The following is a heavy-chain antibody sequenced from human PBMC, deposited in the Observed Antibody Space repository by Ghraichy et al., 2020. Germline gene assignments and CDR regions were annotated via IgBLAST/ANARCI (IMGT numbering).Heavy chain of an antibody. J-gene: IGHJ6*02. CDR1: GGSFSGYY. Sequence: SETLSLTCAVYGGSFSGYYWSWIRQPPGKGLEWIGEINHSGSTNYNPSLKSRVTISVDTSKNQFSLKLSSVTAADTAVYYCARVARYLDWLLPYSMGGKDVWGQGTTVTVSS. D-gene: IGHD3-9*01. V-gene: IGHV4-34*01. CDR2: INHSGST. CDR3: ARVARYLDWLLPYSMGGKDV.